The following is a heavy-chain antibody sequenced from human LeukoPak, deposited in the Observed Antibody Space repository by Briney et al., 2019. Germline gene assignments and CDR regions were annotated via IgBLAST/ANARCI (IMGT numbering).Heavy chain of an antibody. CDR2: IYYSGST. CDR3: ARVSGYNYGSFDP. CDR1: GFTFSSYM. J-gene: IGHJ5*02. D-gene: IGHD5-18*01. V-gene: IGHV4-59*01. Sequence: PGGSLRLSCAASGFTFSSYMMNWVRQPPGKGLEWIGYIYYSGSTNYNPSLESRVTISVGTSKNQFSLRLSSVTAADTAVYYCARVSGYNYGSFDPWGQGTLVTVSS.